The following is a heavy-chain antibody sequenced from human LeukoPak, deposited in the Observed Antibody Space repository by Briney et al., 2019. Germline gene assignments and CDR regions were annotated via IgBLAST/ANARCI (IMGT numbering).Heavy chain of an antibody. CDR3: ARDRLGTGDFDY. CDR2: INRSGSA. V-gene: IGHV4-34*01. Sequence: SETLSLTCAVYGGSLSGYYWSWVRQPPGRGLEWIGEINRSGSANYNPSLKSRVTVSVDTSKNQFSLKLSSVTAADTAVYYCARDRLGTGDFDYWGQGTLVTVSS. J-gene: IGHJ4*02. D-gene: IGHD7-27*01. CDR1: GGSLSGYY.